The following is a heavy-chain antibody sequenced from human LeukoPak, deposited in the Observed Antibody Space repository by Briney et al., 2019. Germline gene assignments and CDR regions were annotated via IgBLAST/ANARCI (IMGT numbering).Heavy chain of an antibody. D-gene: IGHD6-13*01. J-gene: IGHJ4*02. CDR2: IYHSGST. V-gene: IGHV4-59*12. CDR1: GGSMSTYY. CDR3: ASEPSSSWPTDY. Sequence: SETLSLTCTVSGGSMSTYYWTWIRQSPGKGLEWMGYIYHSGSTNYNPSLKSRVTISVDTSKNQFSLKLSSVTAADTAVYYCASEPSSSWPTDYWGQGTLVTVSS.